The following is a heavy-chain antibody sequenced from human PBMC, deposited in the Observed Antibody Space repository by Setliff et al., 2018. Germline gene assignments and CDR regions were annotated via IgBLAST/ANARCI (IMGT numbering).Heavy chain of an antibody. Sequence: ASETLSLTCTVSGGSISNYYWSWIRQPPGKGLEWIAFINYNGRTKYNPSLKSRVTISVDTSKNQFSLKLPSVTAADTAVYYCARHLLAGDSSFDYWGQGTLVTV. CDR1: GGSISNYY. V-gene: IGHV4-59*08. CDR2: INYNGRT. D-gene: IGHD6-19*01. CDR3: ARHLLAGDSSFDY. J-gene: IGHJ4*02.